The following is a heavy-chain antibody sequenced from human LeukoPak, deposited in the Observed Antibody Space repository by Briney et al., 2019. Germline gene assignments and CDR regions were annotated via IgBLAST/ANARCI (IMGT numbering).Heavy chain of an antibody. CDR1: GFTLSSYW. J-gene: IGHJ6*02. Sequence: PGGSLRLSGAASGFTLSSYWMSWVRQAPGKGLEWVTNIKQDGSEKYYVDSVKGRFTISRDNAKNSLYLQMNSLRAEDTAVYYCARDGYSSSWYVNYYYGMDVWGQGTTVTVSS. CDR2: IKQDGSEK. V-gene: IGHV3-7*01. CDR3: ARDGYSSSWYVNYYYGMDV. D-gene: IGHD6-13*01.